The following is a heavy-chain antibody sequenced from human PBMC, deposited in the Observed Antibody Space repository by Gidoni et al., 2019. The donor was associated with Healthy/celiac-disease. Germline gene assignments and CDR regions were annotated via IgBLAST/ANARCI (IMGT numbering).Heavy chain of an antibody. V-gene: IGHV1-69*02. CDR1: SYT. J-gene: IGHJ4*02. CDR3: GGYNWNRSPRLYYFDY. D-gene: IGHD1-20*01. CDR2: IIPILGIA. Sequence: SYTISWVRQAPGQGLEWMGRIIPILGIANYAQKFQGRVTITADKSTSTAYMELSSLRSEDTAVYYCGGYNWNRSPRLYYFDYWGQGTLVTVSS.